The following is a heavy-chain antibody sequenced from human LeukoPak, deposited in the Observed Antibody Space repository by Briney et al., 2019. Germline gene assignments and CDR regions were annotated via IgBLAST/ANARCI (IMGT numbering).Heavy chain of an antibody. CDR2: ISSSSSYI. Sequence: PGRSLRLSCAASGFTFSSYAMHWVRQAPGKGLEWVSSISSSSSYIYYADSVKGRFTISRDNAKNSLYLQMNSLRAEDTAVYYRASWPGMAPHDWFDPWGQGTLVTVSS. J-gene: IGHJ5*02. CDR1: GFTFSSYA. V-gene: IGHV3-21*01. CDR3: ASWPGMAPHDWFDP. D-gene: IGHD5-24*01.